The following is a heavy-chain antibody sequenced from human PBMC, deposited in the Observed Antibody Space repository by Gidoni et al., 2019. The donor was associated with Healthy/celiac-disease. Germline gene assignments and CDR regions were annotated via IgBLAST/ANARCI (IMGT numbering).Heavy chain of an antibody. CDR1: GFTFSSYW. D-gene: IGHD3-3*01. CDR3: ARDYDFWSGVPGY. Sequence: EVQLVESGGGLVQPGGSLRLSCAASGFTFSSYWMSWVRQAPGKGLEWVANIKQDGSEKYYVDSVKGRFTISRDNAKNSLYLQMNSLRAEDTAVYYCARDYDFWSGVPGYWGQGTLVTVSS. CDR2: IKQDGSEK. V-gene: IGHV3-7*01. J-gene: IGHJ4*02.